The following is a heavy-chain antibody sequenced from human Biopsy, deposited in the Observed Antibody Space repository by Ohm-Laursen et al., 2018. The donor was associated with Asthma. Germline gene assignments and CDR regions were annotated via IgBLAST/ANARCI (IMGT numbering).Heavy chain of an antibody. CDR2: GGSYYDGGLK. CDR3: ARDVMGWYLPAFDF. V-gene: IGHV3-30-3*01. D-gene: IGHD2-15*01. J-gene: IGHJ4*02. Sequence: SLRLSCAASGFTFRSYAMHWVRQAPGKGLEWVAVGGSYYDGGLKYYADSVNGRLTVSRDDSKNTLYLQMNSLRPDDTAVYHCARDVMGWYLPAFDFWGQGTLVTVSS. CDR1: GFTFRSYA.